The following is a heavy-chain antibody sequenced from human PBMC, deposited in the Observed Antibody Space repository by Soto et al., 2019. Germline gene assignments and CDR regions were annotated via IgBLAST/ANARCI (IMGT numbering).Heavy chain of an antibody. CDR2: FDPEDGET. CDR3: ATAMGQWLYRNFDY. J-gene: IGHJ4*02. V-gene: IGHV1-24*01. D-gene: IGHD6-19*01. Sequence: ASVKVSCKVSGYTLTELSMHWVRQALGKGLEWMGGFDPEDGETIYAQKFQGRVTMTEDTSTDTAYMELSSLRSEDTAVYYCATAMGQWLYRNFDYWGQGTLVTVSS. CDR1: GYTLTELS.